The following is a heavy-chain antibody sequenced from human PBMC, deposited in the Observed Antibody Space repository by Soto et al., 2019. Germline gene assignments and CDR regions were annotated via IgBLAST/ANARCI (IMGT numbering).Heavy chain of an antibody. CDR3: ARDRIAERGPNYGMDV. D-gene: IGHD6-13*01. V-gene: IGHV6-1*01. J-gene: IGHJ6*02. Sequence: SQTLSLTCXISGDSVSSNSAAWNWIRQSPSRGLEWLGRTYYRSKWYNDYAVSVKSRITINPDTSKNQFSLQLNSVTPEDTAVYYCARDRIAERGPNYGMDVWGQGTTVTVSS. CDR2: TYYRSKWYN. CDR1: GDSVSSNSAA.